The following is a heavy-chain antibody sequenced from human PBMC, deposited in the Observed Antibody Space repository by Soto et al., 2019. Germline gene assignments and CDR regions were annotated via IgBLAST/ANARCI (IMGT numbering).Heavy chain of an antibody. Sequence: PGGSLRLSCAASGFTFSSYSMNWVRQAPGKGLEWISYISTTSSSIYYADSVKGRFTISRDNAKNSLFLQMNSLRDEDTAVYYCARKGVDFAYWGQGALVTVSS. CDR3: ARKGVDFAY. J-gene: IGHJ4*02. V-gene: IGHV3-48*02. CDR2: ISTTSSSI. D-gene: IGHD3-3*01. CDR1: GFTFSSYS.